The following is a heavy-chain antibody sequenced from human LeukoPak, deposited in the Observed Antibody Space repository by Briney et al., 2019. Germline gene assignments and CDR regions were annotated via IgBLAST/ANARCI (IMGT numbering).Heavy chain of an antibody. CDR3: ARDLSGDYDSSEIDY. Sequence: GGSLRLSCAASGFTFDDYAMHWVRQAPGKGLEWVSGISWNSGSIGYADSVKGRFTISRDNAKNSLYLQMKSLRAEDTAVYYCARDLSGDYDSSEIDYWGQGTLVTVSS. CDR1: GFTFDDYA. CDR2: ISWNSGSI. V-gene: IGHV3-9*01. D-gene: IGHD3-22*01. J-gene: IGHJ4*02.